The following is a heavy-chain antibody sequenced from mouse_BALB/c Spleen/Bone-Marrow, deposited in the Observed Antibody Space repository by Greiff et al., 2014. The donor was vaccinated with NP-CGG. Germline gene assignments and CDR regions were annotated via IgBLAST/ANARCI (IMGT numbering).Heavy chain of an antibody. J-gene: IGHJ2*01. CDR3: ARDEHYFDY. CDR2: IYPGDGDT. CDR1: GYTFTSYW. Sequence: QVHVKQSGAELARPGASVKLSCKASGYTFTSYWMQWVKQRPGQGLEWIGAIYPGDGDTRYTQKFKGKATLTADKSSSTAYMQPSSLASEDSGVYYCARDEHYFDYWGQGTTLTVSS. V-gene: IGHV1-87*01.